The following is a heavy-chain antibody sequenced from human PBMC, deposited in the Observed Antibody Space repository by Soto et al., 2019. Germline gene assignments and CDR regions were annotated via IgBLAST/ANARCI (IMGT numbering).Heavy chain of an antibody. V-gene: IGHV1-2*04. CDR2: INPNSGGT. CDR3: ARGPSATPGPYYYMDV. J-gene: IGHJ6*03. D-gene: IGHD1-26*01. CDR1: GYTFTGYY. Sequence: QVQLVQSGAEVKKPGASVKVSCKASGYTFTGYYMHWVRQAPGQGLEWMGWINPNSGGTNYAQKFQGWVTMTRDTSISTAYMELSRLRSDDTAVYYCARGPSATPGPYYYMDVWGKGTTVTVSS.